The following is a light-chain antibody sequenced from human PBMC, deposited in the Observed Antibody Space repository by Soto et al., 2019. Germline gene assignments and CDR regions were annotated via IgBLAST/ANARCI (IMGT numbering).Light chain of an antibody. CDR2: GAS. Sequence: EIVMTQSPDTLSLSPGAGATLSCRASRSISRYLAWSQHQPGPAPRLLSYGASTRATGIPARFSCSGSGTESTRTISSLQYEDFEVYYCQQYKNSPRTFGQGTQVDIK. J-gene: IGKJ1*01. V-gene: IGKV3-15*01. CDR3: QQYKNSPRT. CDR1: RSISRY.